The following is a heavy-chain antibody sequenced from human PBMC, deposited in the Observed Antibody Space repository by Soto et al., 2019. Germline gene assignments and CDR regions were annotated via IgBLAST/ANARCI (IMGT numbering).Heavy chain of an antibody. CDR2: VTAARGNT. Sequence: RASVKVSCKASGYSFSAHSIHWLRQAPGQRLEWMGWVTAARGNTDYYQKFRGRVTITRDTYTSTAYMELSNLRSEDTAFYYCARENSPQTGSYYDFWGQGTLVTVPS. V-gene: IGHV1-3*01. CDR3: ARENSPQTGSYYDF. J-gene: IGHJ4*02. CDR1: GYSFSAHS. D-gene: IGHD1-26*01.